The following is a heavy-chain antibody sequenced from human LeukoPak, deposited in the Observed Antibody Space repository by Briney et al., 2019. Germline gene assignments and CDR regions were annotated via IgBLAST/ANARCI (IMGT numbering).Heavy chain of an antibody. CDR1: GGAISSVDW. D-gene: IGHD6-25*01. Sequence: SSETLSLTCAVSGGAISSVDWWSWVRQSPGKGLEWIGEVYHSGTTNYNPSLKSRLTISVDKSKNQFSLNLSSVPAADTAVYYCARGGGTQTADAFDIWGQGTMVTVSS. CDR2: VYHSGTT. CDR3: ARGGGTQTADAFDI. J-gene: IGHJ3*02. V-gene: IGHV4-4*02.